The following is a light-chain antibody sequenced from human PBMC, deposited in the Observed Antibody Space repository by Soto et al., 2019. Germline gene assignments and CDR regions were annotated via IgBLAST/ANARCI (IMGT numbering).Light chain of an antibody. Sequence: ETVLTQSPGTLSLSPGERSTLSWRASQSVSSSYLAWYQQKPGQAPRLLIYGASSRATGIPDRFSGSGSGTDFTLTLSRLEPEDFAVYYCQQYGSSPWTFGQGTKVDIK. CDR3: QQYGSSPWT. CDR2: GAS. CDR1: QSVSSSY. V-gene: IGKV3-20*01. J-gene: IGKJ1*01.